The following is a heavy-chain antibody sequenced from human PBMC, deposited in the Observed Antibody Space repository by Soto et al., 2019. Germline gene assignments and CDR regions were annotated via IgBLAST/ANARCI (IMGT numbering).Heavy chain of an antibody. CDR3: ASQDYSSSTDASFLVNWYFDL. D-gene: IGHD6-6*01. CDR1: GGSISSSKW. CDR2: IYHSGST. V-gene: IGHV4-4*02. Sequence: QMQLQESGPGLVKPSGTLSLTCGVSGGSISSSKWWTWVRQPPGKGSEWIGEIYHSGSTNYNPSLTSRVTISLDKSKNQFYLTLTSVTAADTAVYYCASQDYSSSTDASFLVNWYFDLWGRGILVTVSS. J-gene: IGHJ2*01.